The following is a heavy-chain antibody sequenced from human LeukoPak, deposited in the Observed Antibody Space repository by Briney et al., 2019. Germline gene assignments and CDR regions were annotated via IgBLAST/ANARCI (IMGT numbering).Heavy chain of an antibody. V-gene: IGHV4-61*02. CDR3: ARVPIAAAPYFDY. CDR2: IASSGST. J-gene: IGHJ4*02. D-gene: IGHD6-13*01. Sequence: SQTLSLTCTVSGDSISSDPYYWSWVRQPAGGGLEWIGRIASSGSTDYNASFKSRVFMSVDTSKNQFSLKLSSVTAADTAVYYCARVPIAAAPYFDYWGQGTLVTVSS. CDR1: GDSISSDPYY.